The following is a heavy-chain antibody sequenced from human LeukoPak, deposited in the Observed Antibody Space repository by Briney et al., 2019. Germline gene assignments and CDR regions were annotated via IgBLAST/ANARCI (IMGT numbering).Heavy chain of an antibody. V-gene: IGHV4-31*03. CDR2: IYYSGST. CDR3: AATVTRQDYFDY. Sequence: PSQTLSLTCTVSGGSISSGGYYWSWIRQHPGKGLEWIGYIYYSGSTYYNPSLKSRVTISVDTSKNQFSLKLSSVTAADTAVYYCAATVTRQDYFDYWGQGTLVTVSS. J-gene: IGHJ4*02. CDR1: GGSISSGGYY. D-gene: IGHD4-17*01.